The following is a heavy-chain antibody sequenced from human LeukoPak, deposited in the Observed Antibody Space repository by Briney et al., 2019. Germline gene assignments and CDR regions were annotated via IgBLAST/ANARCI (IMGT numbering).Heavy chain of an antibody. D-gene: IGHD1-26*01. CDR2: ISSSSRYI. CDR3: ARDRDHAVGAPFGYNWFDP. CDR1: GFTFSSYS. J-gene: IGHJ5*02. V-gene: IGHV3-21*01. Sequence: GGSLRLSCAASGFTFSSYSMNWVRQAPGKGLEWVSSISSSSRYIYYADSVKGRFTISRDNAKNSLYLQMNSLRAEDTAVYYCARDRDHAVGAPFGYNWFDPWGQGTLVTVSS.